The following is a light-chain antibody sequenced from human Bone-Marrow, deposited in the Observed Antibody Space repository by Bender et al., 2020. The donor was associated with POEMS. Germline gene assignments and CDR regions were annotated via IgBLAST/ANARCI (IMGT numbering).Light chain of an antibody. Sequence: QSVLTQPPSVSGAPGQRVTISCTGSSSNTGSGYDINWYQHLPGTAPKLLIYGYNNRPSWVPDRFSGSKSGTSASLAITGLQAEDEGDYYCQSYDNSLGGWVFGGGTKLTVL. CDR3: QSYDNSLGGWV. CDR1: SSNTGSGYD. V-gene: IGLV1-40*01. J-gene: IGLJ3*02. CDR2: GYN.